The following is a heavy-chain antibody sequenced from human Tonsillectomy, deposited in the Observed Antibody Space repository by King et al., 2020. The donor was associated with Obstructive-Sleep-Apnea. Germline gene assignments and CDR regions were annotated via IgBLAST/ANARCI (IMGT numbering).Heavy chain of an antibody. CDR3: AKDTSTWFDP. CDR2: ISWDGGGT. J-gene: IGHJ5*02. CDR1: GFTFDDYT. Sequence: VQLVESGGVVVQPGGSLRLSCAASGFTFDDYTMHWVRQAPGKGLEWVSLISWDGGGTYYADSVKGRFTISRDNSKNSLYLQMNSLRTEDTALYYCAKDTSTWFDPWGQGTLVTVSS. V-gene: IGHV3-43*01.